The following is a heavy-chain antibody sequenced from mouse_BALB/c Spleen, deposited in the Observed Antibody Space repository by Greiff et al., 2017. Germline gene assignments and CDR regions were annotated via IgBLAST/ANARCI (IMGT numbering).Heavy chain of an antibody. D-gene: IGHD4-1*01. J-gene: IGHJ2*01. Sequence: EVKLVESGPGLVKPSQSLSLTCTVTGYSITSDYAWNWIRQFPGNKLEWMGYISYSGSTSYNPSLKSRISITRDTSKNQFFLQLNSVTTEDTATYYCASQDLTGLYYCDYWGQGTTLTVSS. CDR1: GYSITSDYA. CDR3: ASQDLTGLYYCDY. CDR2: ISYSGST. V-gene: IGHV3-2*02.